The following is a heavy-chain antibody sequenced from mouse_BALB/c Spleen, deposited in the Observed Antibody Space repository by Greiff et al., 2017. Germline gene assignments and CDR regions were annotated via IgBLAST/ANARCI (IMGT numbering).Heavy chain of an antibody. J-gene: IGHJ3*01. CDR3: TREGYDYDGWFAY. CDR2: ISSGGSYT. CDR1: GFTFSSYT. D-gene: IGHD2-4*01. Sequence: DVQLVESGGGLVKPGGSLKLSCAASGFTFSSYTMSWVRQTPEKRLEWVATISSGGSYTYYPDSVKGRFTISRDNAKNTLYLQMSSLKSEDTAMYYYTREGYDYDGWFAYWGQGTLVTVSA. V-gene: IGHV5-6-4*01.